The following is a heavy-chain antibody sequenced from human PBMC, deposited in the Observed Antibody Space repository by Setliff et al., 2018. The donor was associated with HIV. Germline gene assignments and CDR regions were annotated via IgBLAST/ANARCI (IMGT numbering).Heavy chain of an antibody. CDR2: IYHSGRT. V-gene: IGHV4-4*02. CDR1: GGSISSPNW. CDR3: ARSTAEIAVAGI. J-gene: IGHJ3*02. Sequence: SETLSLTCAVSGGSISSPNWWRWVRQPPGKGLEWIGEIYHSGRTNYNPSLKSRVTISVDKSNNQFSLRLSSVTAADTAVYYCARSTAEIAVAGIWGQGTMVTVSS. D-gene: IGHD6-19*01.